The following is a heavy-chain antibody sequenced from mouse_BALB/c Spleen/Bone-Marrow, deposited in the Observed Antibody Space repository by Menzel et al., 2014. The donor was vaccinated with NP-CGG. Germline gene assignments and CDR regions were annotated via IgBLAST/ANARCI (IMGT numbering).Heavy chain of an antibody. V-gene: IGHV1-61*01. D-gene: IGHD1-1*01. CDR2: IHPSDTET. CDR1: GYSFTSSW. Sequence: QVHVKQSGAELVRPGASGKLSCKASGYSFTSSWMNWVKQRPGHGLEWISMIHPSDTETRLTQRFKDKATLPVDKSSSTACMQLNSPTSEDSAVYYCARLEGNYGSTFAYWGQGTLVTVSA. CDR3: ARLEGNYGSTFAY. J-gene: IGHJ3*01.